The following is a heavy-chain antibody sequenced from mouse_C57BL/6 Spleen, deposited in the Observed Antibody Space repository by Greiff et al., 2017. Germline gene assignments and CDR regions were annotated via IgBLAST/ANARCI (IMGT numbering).Heavy chain of an antibody. CDR2: ISDGGSYT. CDR3: ARVYGPYYFDY. CDR1: GFTFSSYA. J-gene: IGHJ2*01. D-gene: IGHD2-10*02. V-gene: IGHV5-4*01. Sequence: EVQRVESGGGLVKPGGSLKLSCAASGFTFSSYAMSWVRQTPEKRLEWVATISDGGSYTYYPDTVKGRFPISRDNAKNNLYLQRSHLKSEDTAMYYCARVYGPYYFDYWGQGTTLTVSS.